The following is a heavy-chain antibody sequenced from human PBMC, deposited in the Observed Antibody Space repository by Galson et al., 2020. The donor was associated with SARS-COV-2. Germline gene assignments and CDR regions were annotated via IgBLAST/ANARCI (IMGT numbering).Heavy chain of an antibody. CDR2: INSDGSSA. D-gene: IGHD3-16*01. CDR3: AREGEDTWYGCVMDA. CDR1: GFTYKTYW. V-gene: IGHV3-74*01. J-gene: IGHJ6*02. Sequence: GEYLKLSCEASGFTYKTYWMHRVRQVSGPGLEWVARINSDGSSAIYPDSVKGRFTISTDNAKDTLVLHMKSLRVEDTAVYYCAREGEDTWYGCVMDAWGQGTTVTVSS.